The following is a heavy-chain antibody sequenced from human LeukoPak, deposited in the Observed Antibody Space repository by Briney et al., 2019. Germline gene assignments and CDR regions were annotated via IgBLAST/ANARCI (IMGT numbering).Heavy chain of an antibody. CDR1: GFTFDDYG. J-gene: IGHJ6*03. V-gene: IGHV3-20*04. Sequence: GGSLRLSCAASGFTFDDYGMSWVRHAPGKGLEWVSGINWNGGSTGYADSVKGRFTISRDNAKNSLYLQMNSLRAEDTAVYYCARSYYYYYMDVWGKGTTVTVSS. CDR2: INWNGGST. CDR3: ARSYYYYYMDV.